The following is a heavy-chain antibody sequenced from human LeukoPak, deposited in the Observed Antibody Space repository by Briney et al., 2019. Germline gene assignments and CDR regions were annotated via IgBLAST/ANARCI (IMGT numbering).Heavy chain of an antibody. CDR3: ANVFYYGMEV. CDR1: GLIVSNYW. Sequence: GGSLRLSCAASGLIVSNYWMSWVRQAPGKGLEWVANIKQDGSEKYYVDSVKGRFTISRDNVKNSLYLHMNSLRAEDTAVYYCANVFYYGMEVWGQGTTVTVSS. J-gene: IGHJ6*02. CDR2: IKQDGSEK. D-gene: IGHD5/OR15-5a*01. V-gene: IGHV3-7*01.